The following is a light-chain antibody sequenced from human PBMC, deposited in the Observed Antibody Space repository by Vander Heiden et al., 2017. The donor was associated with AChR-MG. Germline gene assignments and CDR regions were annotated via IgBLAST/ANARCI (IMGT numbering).Light chain of an antibody. CDR1: KLGDKY. V-gene: IGLV3-1*01. Sequence: SYELTPPPSVSVSPGQTASITCSGDKLGDKYACWYQQKPGQSPVLVIYQDSKRPSGIPERFSGSNSGNTATLTISGTQAMDEADYYCQAWDSGRVFGGGTKLTVL. J-gene: IGLJ3*02. CDR2: QDS. CDR3: QAWDSGRV.